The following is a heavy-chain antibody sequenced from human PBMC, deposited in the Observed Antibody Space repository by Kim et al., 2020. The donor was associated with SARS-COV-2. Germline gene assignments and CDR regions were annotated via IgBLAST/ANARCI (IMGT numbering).Heavy chain of an antibody. J-gene: IGHJ4*02. D-gene: IGHD5-18*01. CDR3: TTEWGVGYSYDDY. CDR2: IKSKTDGGTT. CDR1: GFTFSNAW. Sequence: GGSLRLSCAASGFTFSNAWMSWVRQAPGKGLEWVGRIKSKTDGGTTDYAAPVKGRFTISRDDSKNTLYLQMNSLKTEDTAVYYCTTEWGVGYSYDDYWGQGTLVTVSS. V-gene: IGHV3-15*01.